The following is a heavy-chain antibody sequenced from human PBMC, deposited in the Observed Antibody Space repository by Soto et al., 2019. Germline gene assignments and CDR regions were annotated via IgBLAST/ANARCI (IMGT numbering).Heavy chain of an antibody. Sequence: PGGALRLSWAASGFTFSSYDMHWVRQATGKGLEWVSAIGTAGDTYYPGSVKGRFTISRDNSKNTLYLQMNSLRAEDTAVYYCAKGTTPRYYHCMDVWGHGTTVTV. D-gene: IGHD4-17*01. CDR1: GFTFSSYD. CDR3: AKGTTPRYYHCMDV. V-gene: IGHV3-13*04. CDR2: IGTAGDT. J-gene: IGHJ6*02.